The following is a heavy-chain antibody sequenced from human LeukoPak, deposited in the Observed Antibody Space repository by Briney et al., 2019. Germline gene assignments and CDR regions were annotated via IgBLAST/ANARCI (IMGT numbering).Heavy chain of an antibody. CDR1: GFTFSSHE. CDR2: ISSSGSTI. Sequence: PGGSLRLSCAASGFTFSSHEMNECRQAPARGLEWVSYISSSGSTIYYADSVKGRFTISRDNAKNSLYLQMNSLRAEDTAVYYCARDGPRRGYSGYDYAANWGQGTLVTVSS. D-gene: IGHD5-12*01. V-gene: IGHV3-48*03. CDR3: ARDGPRRGYSGYDYAAN. J-gene: IGHJ4*02.